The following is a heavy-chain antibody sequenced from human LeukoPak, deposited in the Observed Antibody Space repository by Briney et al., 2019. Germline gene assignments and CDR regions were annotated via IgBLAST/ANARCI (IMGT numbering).Heavy chain of an antibody. V-gene: IGHV3-30*02. CDR2: IRYDGNNK. CDR1: GFTFSDYS. J-gene: IGHJ4*02. D-gene: IGHD7-27*01. CDR3: ARDLAWGAFDY. Sequence: GGSLRLSCAASGFTFSDYSMHWVRQAPGKGLNWVAFIRYDGNNKYYADSVKGRFTISRDNSKNTLSLQMNSLRVEDTAVYYCARDLAWGAFDYWGQGTLVTVSS.